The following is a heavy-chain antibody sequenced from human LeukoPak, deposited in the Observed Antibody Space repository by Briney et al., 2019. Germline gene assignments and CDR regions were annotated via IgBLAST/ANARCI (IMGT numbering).Heavy chain of an antibody. CDR2: IKEDGSEK. D-gene: IGHD3-10*01. J-gene: IGHJ4*02. CDR3: ARDFHYYDSGTSLDF. Sequence: PGGPLRLSCAASGFTFSSYWMSWVRQAPGKGLEWVANIKEDGSEKYYMDAVKGRFTISRDNAKNSLYLQMNSLRAEDTAVYYGARDFHYYDSGTSLDFWGQGTLVTVSS. V-gene: IGHV3-7*01. CDR1: GFTFSSYW.